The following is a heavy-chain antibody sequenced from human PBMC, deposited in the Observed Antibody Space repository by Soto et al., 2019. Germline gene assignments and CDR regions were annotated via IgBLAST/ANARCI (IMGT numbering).Heavy chain of an antibody. CDR2: INPFDGSR. CDR1: GYIFTSYY. V-gene: IGHV1-46*01. J-gene: IGHJ6*02. D-gene: IGHD2-2*01. Sequence: ASVKVSCKASGYIFTSYYIHWVRQAPGQGLEWMGWINPFDGSRMFAQSFQGRVTMTRDTSTSTVYMEVSSLRSEDTAVYYCASSRYCISTSCHPSSFGYYYYGMDVWGQGTTVTVSS. CDR3: ASSRYCISTSCHPSSFGYYYYGMDV.